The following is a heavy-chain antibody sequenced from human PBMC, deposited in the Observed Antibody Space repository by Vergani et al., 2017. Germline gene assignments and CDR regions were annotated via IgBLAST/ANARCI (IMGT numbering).Heavy chain of an antibody. CDR1: GFSFSSYS. D-gene: IGHD3-3*01. CDR2: ISGSSSYV. V-gene: IGHV3-21*02. J-gene: IGHJ6*02. CDR3: ARDLLPNYDFWSGYSHAYYYYYGMDV. Sequence: EVQLVESGGGLVKPGGSLRLSCAASGFSFSSYSMNWVRQAPGKGLEWVASISGSSSYVFYRDSVEGRFTITRDNVKKSVYLQMNSLRAEDTAVYYCARDLLPNYDFWSGYSHAYYYYYGMDVWGQGTTVTVSS.